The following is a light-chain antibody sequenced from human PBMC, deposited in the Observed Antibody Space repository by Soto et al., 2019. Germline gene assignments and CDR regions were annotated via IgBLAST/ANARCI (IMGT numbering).Light chain of an antibody. CDR1: NIGSIS. V-gene: IGLV3-21*04. Sequence: SYELTQPPSVSVAPGKTATIACGGDNIGSISVHWYQQKPGQAPVLVISYDHDRPSGIPERFSGSNSGSTATLTISRVEAGDEADCYCQVWDTSSDQQVFGGGTKLTVL. CDR2: YDH. CDR3: QVWDTSSDQQV. J-gene: IGLJ2*01.